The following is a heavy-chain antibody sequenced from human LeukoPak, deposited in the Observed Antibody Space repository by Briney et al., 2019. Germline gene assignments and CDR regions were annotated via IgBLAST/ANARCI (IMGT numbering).Heavy chain of an antibody. V-gene: IGHV3-23*01. CDR1: GFTFSSYA. J-gene: IGHJ3*02. CDR2: ISGSGGST. D-gene: IGHD2-2*01. CDR3: AKDIVVVPAAQIHDAFDI. Sequence: GGSLRLSCAASGFTFSSYAMSWVRQAPGKGLEWVSAISGSGGSTYYADSVKGRFTISRDNSKNTLYLQMNSLRAEDTAVYYCAKDIVVVPAAQIHDAFDIWGQGTMVTVSS.